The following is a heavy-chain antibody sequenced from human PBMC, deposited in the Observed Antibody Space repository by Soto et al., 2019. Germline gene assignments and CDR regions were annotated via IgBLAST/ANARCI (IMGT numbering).Heavy chain of an antibody. D-gene: IGHD2-2*01. CDR1: GDSVSSNSAA. V-gene: IGHV6-1*01. CDR3: ARDGGVVTAALYYYGMDV. Sequence: SQTLSLTCAISGDSVSSNSAAWNWIRQSPSRGLEWLGRTYYRSKWYNDYAVSVKSRITINPDTSKNQFSLQLNSVTPEDTAVYYCARDGGVVTAALYYYGMDVWGQGTTVPVYS. J-gene: IGHJ6*02. CDR2: TYYRSKWYN.